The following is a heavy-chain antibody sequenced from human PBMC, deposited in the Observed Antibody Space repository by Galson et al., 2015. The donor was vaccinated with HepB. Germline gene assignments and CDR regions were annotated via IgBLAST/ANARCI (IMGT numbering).Heavy chain of an antibody. Sequence: SLRLSCAASGFTFSGSALHWVRQASGKGLEWVGRIRSKGNTYATAYGASVMGRFTISRDDSKNTTYLRMNSLKSEDTAVYYCTRHRHSDGENYGMDVWGQGTTVTVSS. V-gene: IGHV3-73*01. CDR3: TRHRHSDGENYGMDV. D-gene: IGHD5-24*01. J-gene: IGHJ6*02. CDR1: GFTFSGSA. CDR2: IRSKGNTYAT.